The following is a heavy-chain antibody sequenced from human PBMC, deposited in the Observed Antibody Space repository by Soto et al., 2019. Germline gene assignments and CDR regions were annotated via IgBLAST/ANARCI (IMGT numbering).Heavy chain of an antibody. J-gene: IGHJ4*01. Sequence: GGSLRLSCSVSGFTFSNYAMHWVRQAPGKGLEYVSGITSDGDRAWHADSVKDRFTISRDNSKNTLYLQMSGLRVEDTAIYYCVKGNQLLRYYFEFWGPGTLVTVSS. D-gene: IGHD5-12*01. CDR1: GFTFSNYA. CDR3: VKGNQLLRYYFEF. CDR2: ITSDGDRA. V-gene: IGHV3-64D*06.